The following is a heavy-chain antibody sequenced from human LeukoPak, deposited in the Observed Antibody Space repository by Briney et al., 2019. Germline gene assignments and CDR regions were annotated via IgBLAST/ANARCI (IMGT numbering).Heavy chain of an antibody. CDR2: ISGSGGST. V-gene: IGHV3-23*01. CDR3: AKYQPLLRSFDY. Sequence: GGSLRLSCAASGFTLSSYAMSWVRQAPGKGLEWVSAISGSGGSTYYADPVKGRFTIFRDNSKNTLYLQMNSLRAEDTAVYYCAKYQPLLRSFDYWGQGTLVTVSS. CDR1: GFTLSSYA. J-gene: IGHJ4*02. D-gene: IGHD2-2*01.